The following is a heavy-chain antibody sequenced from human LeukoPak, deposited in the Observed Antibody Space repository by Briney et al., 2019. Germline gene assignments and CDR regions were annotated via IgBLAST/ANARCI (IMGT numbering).Heavy chain of an antibody. CDR3: ARGRFGELTVAFDY. D-gene: IGHD3-10*01. CDR1: GGTFSSYA. CDR2: IIPIFGTA. V-gene: IGHV1-69*13. Sequence: GASVKVSCKASGGTFSSYAISWVRQAPGQGLEWMGGIIPIFGTANYAQKFQGRVTITADESTSTAYMELSSLRSEDTAVYYCARGRFGELTVAFDYWGQGTLVTVSS. J-gene: IGHJ4*02.